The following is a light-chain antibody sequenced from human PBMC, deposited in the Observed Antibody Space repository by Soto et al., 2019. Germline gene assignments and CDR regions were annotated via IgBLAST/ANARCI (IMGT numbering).Light chain of an antibody. CDR3: QQYEDLPLT. CDR1: QSIANF. Sequence: DVQMTQSPSSLSASVGDRVIITCKANQSIANFLHWFQHKPGEAPKLLISDASHLELGVPSRFSGSRSGTDFVLDISNLQSEDVATYFCQQYEDLPLTFGGGTKVDI. CDR2: DAS. V-gene: IGKV1-33*01. J-gene: IGKJ4*01.